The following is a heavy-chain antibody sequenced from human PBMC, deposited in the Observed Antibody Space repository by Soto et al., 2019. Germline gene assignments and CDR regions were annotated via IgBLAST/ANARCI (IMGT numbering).Heavy chain of an antibody. CDR1: GGSISSYY. J-gene: IGHJ6*02. CDR2: IYYSGST. D-gene: IGHD2-15*01. CDR3: ARQRVDHYYYYYGMDG. V-gene: IGHV4-59*08. Sequence: PSETLSLTCTVSGGSISSYYWSWIRQPPGKGLEWIGYIYYSGSTNYNPSNKSRVTITVDTSKNQYSQKLSSVTAADTAVYYCARQRVDHYYYYYGMDGWGQGTTVT.